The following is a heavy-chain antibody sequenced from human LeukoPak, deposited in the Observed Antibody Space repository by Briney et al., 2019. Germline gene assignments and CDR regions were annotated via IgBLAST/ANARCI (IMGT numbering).Heavy chain of an antibody. CDR3: ARHNFGWFDP. D-gene: IGHD3-10*01. J-gene: IGHJ5*02. CDR1: GGSFSGYY. CDR2: INHSGST. V-gene: IGHV4-34*01. Sequence: SETLSLTCAVYGGSFSGYYWSWIRQPPGKGLEWIGEINHSGSTNYNPSLKSRVTISVDTSKNQFSLKLSSVTAADTAVYYCARHNFGWFDPWGQGTLVTVSS.